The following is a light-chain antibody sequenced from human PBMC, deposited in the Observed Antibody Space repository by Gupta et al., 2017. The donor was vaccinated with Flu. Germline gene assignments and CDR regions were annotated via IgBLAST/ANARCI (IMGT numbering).Light chain of an antibody. J-gene: IGLJ2*01. V-gene: IGLV1-47*01. Sequence: RVTLSCSGTLSNLDGHHVHWYHPHPLTAPKLLFYMNNQRPSGVPDRFSGSKSGTSASLAICGLRSEDEADYYCAVWDDSLSEVVFGGGTKLTVL. CDR3: AVWDDSLSEVV. CDR2: MNN. CDR1: LSNLDGHH.